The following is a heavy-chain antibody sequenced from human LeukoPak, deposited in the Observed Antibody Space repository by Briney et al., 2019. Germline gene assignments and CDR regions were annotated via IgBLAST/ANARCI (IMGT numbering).Heavy chain of an antibody. D-gene: IGHD2-15*01. V-gene: IGHV1-46*01. CDR2: INPSGGST. Sequence: ASVTVSYKASGYTFTSYYMHWVRQAPGQGLEWVGIINPSGGSTSYAQKFQGRVTMTRDTSTSTVYMELSSLRSEDTAVYYCARDLDRIDGVNDYWGQGTLVTVSS. CDR3: ARDLDRIDGVNDY. J-gene: IGHJ4*02. CDR1: GYTFTSYY.